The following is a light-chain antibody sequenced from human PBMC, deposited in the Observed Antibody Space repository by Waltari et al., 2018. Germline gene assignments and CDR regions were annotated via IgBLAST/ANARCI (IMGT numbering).Light chain of an antibody. Sequence: FVLTQPHSVSEYPGQSVTISCTRSSGSIATSFVQWYQKRPGRAPTTVIYEDNQRPSGGPARFSGSIDTSSNSASLTISGLRSDDEADYYCQSYDSRIVFGGGTKLTVL. J-gene: IGLJ2*01. CDR2: EDN. CDR1: SGSIATSF. V-gene: IGLV6-57*04. CDR3: QSYDSRIV.